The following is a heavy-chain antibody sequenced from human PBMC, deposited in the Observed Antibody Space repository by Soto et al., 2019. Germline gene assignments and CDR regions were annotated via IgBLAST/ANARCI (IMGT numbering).Heavy chain of an antibody. CDR2: INAGNSNT. D-gene: IGHD3-9*01. CDR3: ARDLNGPDYYYYYGMDV. Sequence: ASVKVSCKASGYTFTSYAMHWVRQAPGQRLEWMGWINAGNSNTKYSQKFQGRVTITRDTSASTAYMELSSLRSEDTAVYYCARDLNGPDYYYYYGMDVWGQGTTVTVSS. V-gene: IGHV1-3*01. J-gene: IGHJ6*02. CDR1: GYTFTSYA.